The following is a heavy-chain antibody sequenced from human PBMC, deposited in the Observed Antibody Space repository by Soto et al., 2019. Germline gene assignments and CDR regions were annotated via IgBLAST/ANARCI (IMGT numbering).Heavy chain of an antibody. D-gene: IGHD3-3*01. V-gene: IGHV1-8*01. CDR2: MNPNSGNT. CDR3: ARVRDDFTDYYYYGMDV. Sequence: ASVKVSCKASGYTFTSYDINWVRQATGQGLEWMGWMNPNSGNTGYAQKFQGRVTMTRNTSISTAYMELSSLRSEDTAVYYCARVRDDFTDYYYYGMDVWGQGTTVTVSS. J-gene: IGHJ6*02. CDR1: GYTFTSYD.